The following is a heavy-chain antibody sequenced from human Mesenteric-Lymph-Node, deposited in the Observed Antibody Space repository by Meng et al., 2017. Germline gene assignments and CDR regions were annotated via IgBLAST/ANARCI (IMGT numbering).Heavy chain of an antibody. CDR1: GDRVSTNSAA. D-gene: IGHD6-25*01. CDR3: ARDPAAFDF. J-gene: IGHJ4*02. Sequence: VQLQQSGPGLVKPSQTLSLTCAISGDRVSTNSAAWNWVRQSPSGGLEWLGRTYYKSKWYNDYAESVKSRITINPDTSKNQFSLQLNSVTPEDTAVYYCARDPAAFDFWGQGILVTVSS. V-gene: IGHV6-1*01. CDR2: TYYKSKWYN.